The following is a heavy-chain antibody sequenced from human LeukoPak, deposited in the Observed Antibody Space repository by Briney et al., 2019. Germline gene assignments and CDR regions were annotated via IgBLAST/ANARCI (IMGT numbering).Heavy chain of an antibody. CDR3: ARDAVYSSSWYNWFDP. CDR2: ISSSSTI. CDR1: GFTFSSYS. Sequence: GGSLRLSCAASGFTFSSYSMNWVRQAPGKGLEWVSYISSSSTIYYADSVKGRFTISRDDAKNSLYLQMNSLRAEDTAVYYCARDAVYSSSWYNWFDPWGQGTLVTVSS. V-gene: IGHV3-48*01. D-gene: IGHD6-13*01. J-gene: IGHJ5*02.